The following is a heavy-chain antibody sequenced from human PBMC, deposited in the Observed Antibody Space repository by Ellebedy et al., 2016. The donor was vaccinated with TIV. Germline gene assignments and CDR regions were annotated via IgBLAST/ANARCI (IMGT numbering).Heavy chain of an antibody. J-gene: IGHJ4*02. Sequence: AASVKVSCKASGYTLSEYSVHWVRQAPGQGLEWIGWINPNSGDPYYAQRFQGRVTMTRDTSINTAYIEVRSLRSDDTAVYYCARGLCSGGSCYRDYWGQGTLVTVSS. CDR2: INPNSGDP. D-gene: IGHD2-15*01. V-gene: IGHV1-2*02. CDR3: ARGLCSGGSCYRDY. CDR1: GYTLSEYS.